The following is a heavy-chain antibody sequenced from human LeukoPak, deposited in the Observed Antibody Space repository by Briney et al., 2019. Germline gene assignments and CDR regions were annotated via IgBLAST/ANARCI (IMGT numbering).Heavy chain of an antibody. D-gene: IGHD4-17*01. CDR3: ARVFRGAVTSNWFDP. CDR2: ISDSGST. Sequence: PSETLSLTCTVSGGSINGYYCTSIRQPPGKGLEWIGYISDSGSTNHNPSLKSRVSMSVGSSNTDFSLRLNSVTAADTAVYYCARVFRGAVTSNWFDPRGQGTLVTVSS. CDR1: GGSINGYY. V-gene: IGHV4-59*01. J-gene: IGHJ5*02.